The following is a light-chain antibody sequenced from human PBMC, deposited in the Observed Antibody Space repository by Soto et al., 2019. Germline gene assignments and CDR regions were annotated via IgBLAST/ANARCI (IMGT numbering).Light chain of an antibody. CDR3: QQHAAYPRD. CDR1: QDIRSD. CDR2: AAS. J-gene: IGKJ1*01. Sequence: AIQLTQSPSSLSASVGDRVTITCRAGQDIRSDLGWYQHKPGKAPRLLIHAASSLQSGVPSRFSGSASGTEFTLTISSLQPEDFATYYCQQHAAYPRDFGQGTKVEMK. V-gene: IGKV1-6*01.